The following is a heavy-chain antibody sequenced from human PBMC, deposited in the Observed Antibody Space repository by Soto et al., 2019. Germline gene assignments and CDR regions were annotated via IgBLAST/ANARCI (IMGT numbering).Heavy chain of an antibody. Sequence: QVKLVESGGGVVQPGRSLRLSCEASGFTFGSYVMHWVRQAPGKGLEWVAVIWWHGRDKFYVDSVKGRFTMSRDNSKNTLYLQMNSLRAEDTAVYYCARDDGRESGRFTFDNWGRGTLVTVSS. CDR3: ARDDGRESGRFTFDN. V-gene: IGHV3-33*01. CDR1: GFTFGSYV. J-gene: IGHJ4*02. CDR2: IWWHGRDK. D-gene: IGHD1-26*01.